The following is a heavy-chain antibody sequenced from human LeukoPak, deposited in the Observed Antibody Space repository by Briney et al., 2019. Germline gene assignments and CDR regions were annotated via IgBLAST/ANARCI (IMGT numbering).Heavy chain of an antibody. Sequence: SETLSLTCTVSGDSISNYYWSWIRQPPGKRLEWIGYIYYSGSTNYNPSLKSRVTISVDTSKNQFSLKLSSVTAADTAVYYCARGYAQSISWYLYWGQGTLVTVSA. J-gene: IGHJ4*02. CDR2: IYYSGST. CDR3: ARGYAQSISWYLY. D-gene: IGHD6-13*01. CDR1: GDSISNYY. V-gene: IGHV4-59*08.